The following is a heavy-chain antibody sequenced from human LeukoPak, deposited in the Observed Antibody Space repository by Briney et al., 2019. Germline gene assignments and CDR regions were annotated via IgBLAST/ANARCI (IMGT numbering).Heavy chain of an antibody. CDR3: ARWTHYQPFDY. J-gene: IGHJ4*02. V-gene: IGHV4-59*11. CDR1: GGSISSHY. CDR2: IYYSGST. D-gene: IGHD3/OR15-3a*01. Sequence: SETLSFTCTVSGGSISSHYWSWIRQPPGKGLEWIGYIYYSGSTNYNPSLKSRVTISVDTSNNQFSLKLSSVTAADTAVYYCARWTHYQPFDYWGQGTLVTVSS.